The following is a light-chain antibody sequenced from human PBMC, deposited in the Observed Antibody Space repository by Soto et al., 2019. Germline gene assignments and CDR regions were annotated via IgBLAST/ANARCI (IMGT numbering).Light chain of an antibody. J-gene: IGKJ1*01. CDR2: DAS. CDR1: QSVSNN. V-gene: IGKV3-15*01. Sequence: ILMTQSPATLSVSPGERATLSCRASQSVSNNLAWYQQKPGQAPRLLIYDASTRAPGIPARFSGRGSGTEFTLTTSGLQSEDFAVYYCQQYNNWPPWTFGQGTKVEIK. CDR3: QQYNNWPPWT.